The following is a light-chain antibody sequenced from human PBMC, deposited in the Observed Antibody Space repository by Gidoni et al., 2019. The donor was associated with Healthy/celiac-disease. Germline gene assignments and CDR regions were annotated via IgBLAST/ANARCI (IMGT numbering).Light chain of an antibody. J-gene: IGKJ2*03. CDR1: QSVSSSY. V-gene: IGKV3-20*01. Sequence: EIVLTQSPGTLFLSPGERATLSCRASQSVSSSYLAWYQQKPGQAPRLLIYGASSRATGIPDSRLEPEDFAVYYCQQYGSSPYSFXXXTKLEIK. CDR2: GAS. CDR3: QQYGSSPYS.